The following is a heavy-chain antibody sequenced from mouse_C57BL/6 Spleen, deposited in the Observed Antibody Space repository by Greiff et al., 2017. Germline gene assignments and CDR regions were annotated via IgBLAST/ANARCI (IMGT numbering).Heavy chain of an antibody. D-gene: IGHD2-1*01. V-gene: IGHV1-82*01. Sequence: QVQLQQSGPELVKPGASVKISCKASGYAFSSSWMNWVKQRPGKGLEWIGRIYPGDGDTNYNGKFKGKATLTADKSSSTAYMQLSSLTSEDSAVYFCAREYYGNYVYYFDYWGQGTTLTVSS. CDR2: IYPGDGDT. CDR1: GYAFSSSW. J-gene: IGHJ2*01. CDR3: AREYYGNYVYYFDY.